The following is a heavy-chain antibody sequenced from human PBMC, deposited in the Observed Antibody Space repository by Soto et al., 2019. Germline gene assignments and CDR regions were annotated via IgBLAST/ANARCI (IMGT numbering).Heavy chain of an antibody. Sequence: SVKVSCKASGGTFSTYAISWVRQAPGQGLEWMGGIIPIFATPSYAQKFQGRVTITADKSTSTAYMELSSLRSEDTAVYYCAREGPVAGNYGMDVWGQGTTATVSS. D-gene: IGHD6-19*01. J-gene: IGHJ6*02. CDR1: GGTFSTYA. V-gene: IGHV1-69*06. CDR2: IIPIFATP. CDR3: AREGPVAGNYGMDV.